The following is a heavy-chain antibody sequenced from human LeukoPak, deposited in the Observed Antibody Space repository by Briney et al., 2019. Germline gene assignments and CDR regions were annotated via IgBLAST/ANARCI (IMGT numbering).Heavy chain of an antibody. V-gene: IGHV3-9*01. CDR1: GFTLDDYA. CDR3: TGHHQAYSRTY. D-gene: IGHD4-11*01. Sequence: PGRSLRLSCAASGFTLDDYAMHWVRQAPGKGLEWVSGISWNSDNIGYADSVKGRFTISRDNAKGTLYLQMSSLRAEDTAVYYCTGHHQAYSRTYWGQGTLVTVSS. CDR2: ISWNSDNI. J-gene: IGHJ4*02.